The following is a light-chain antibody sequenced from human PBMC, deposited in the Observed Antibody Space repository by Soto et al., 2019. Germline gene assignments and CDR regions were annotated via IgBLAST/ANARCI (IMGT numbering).Light chain of an antibody. CDR1: SSDVGGYNY. CDR3: CSYAGSNNFVV. V-gene: IGLV2-8*01. CDR2: EVS. Sequence: QSVLTQPPSASGSPGQSVTFSCTGTSSDVGGYNYVSWYQQHPGKAPKLMIYEVSKRPSGVPDRFSGSKSGNTVSLTVSGLQAEDEADYYCCSYAGSNNFVVFGGGTKLTVL. J-gene: IGLJ2*01.